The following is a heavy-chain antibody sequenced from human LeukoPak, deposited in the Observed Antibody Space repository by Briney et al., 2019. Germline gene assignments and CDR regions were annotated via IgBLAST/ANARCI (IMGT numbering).Heavy chain of an antibody. V-gene: IGHV3-30-3*01. CDR1: GFTFSSYA. D-gene: IGHD3-22*01. CDR3: ARDMGSGYSFDY. J-gene: IGHJ4*02. Sequence: PGRSLRLSRAASGFTFSSYAMHWVRQAPGKGLEGVAVISYDGSNKYYADSVKGRFTISRDNSKNTLYLQMNSLRAEDTAVYYCARDMGSGYSFDYWGQGTLVTVSS. CDR2: ISYDGSNK.